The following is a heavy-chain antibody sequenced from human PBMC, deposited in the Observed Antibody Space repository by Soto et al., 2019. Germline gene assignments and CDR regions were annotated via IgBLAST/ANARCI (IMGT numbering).Heavy chain of an antibody. J-gene: IGHJ5*02. CDR3: ATGGGPDWFDP. CDR1: GFTVSSKY. D-gene: IGHD1-26*01. CDR2: IYNGGST. V-gene: IGHV3-66*01. Sequence: EVQLVESGGGLVQAGGSLRLSCAASGFTVSSKYMSWVRQAPGKGLESVSIIYNGGSTFYADSVKGRFTISRDTSKNTLYPQMNSLRGEDTAVYYCATGGGPDWFDPWGQGTLVTVSS.